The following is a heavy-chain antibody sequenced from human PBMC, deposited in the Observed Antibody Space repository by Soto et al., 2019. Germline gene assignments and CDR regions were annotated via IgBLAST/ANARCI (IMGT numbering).Heavy chain of an antibody. J-gene: IGHJ5*01. V-gene: IGHV3-48*02. D-gene: IGHD2-15*01. CDR1: GFRCSTYN. CDR2: ISTTSFTI. Sequence: GGALRLTCAAPGFRCSTYNMDWVRHAPGKGPEWIAHISTTSFTIYYADSVKGRFTISRDNDRNSLYLEMNSLRDEDTAVYYCARDRCYDGTCYSASDSWGQGTLVIVSS. CDR3: ARDRCYDGTCYSASDS.